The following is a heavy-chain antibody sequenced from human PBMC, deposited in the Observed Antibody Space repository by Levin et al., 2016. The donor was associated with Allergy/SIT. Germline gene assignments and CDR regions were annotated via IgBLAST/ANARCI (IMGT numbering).Heavy chain of an antibody. Sequence: ASVKVSCKASGYTFFALHWLRQAPGQRLEWMGWINADTGNTKYSQRFQGRVTITRDTSANTAYMDLSSLTSEDTAVYYCARATRYCSGASCYSQFDSWGQGTLVTVSS. CDR2: INADTGNT. CDR3: ARATRYCSGASCYSQFDS. J-gene: IGHJ4*02. CDR1: GYTFFA. D-gene: IGHD2-15*01. V-gene: IGHV1-3*01.